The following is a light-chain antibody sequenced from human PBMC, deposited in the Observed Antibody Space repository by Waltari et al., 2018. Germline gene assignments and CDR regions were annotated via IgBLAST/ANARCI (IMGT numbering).Light chain of an antibody. Sequence: QSVLTQPPSASGTPGQRVIISCSGSSSNVGSNVVNWYHQLPGTAPKLLIFNDVDRPSGFPDRFSGSRSATSASLAISGLQSDDESTYYCASWDDRLDAYVFGTGTRVTVL. J-gene: IGLJ1*01. CDR3: ASWDDRLDAYV. V-gene: IGLV1-44*01. CDR1: SSNVGSNV. CDR2: NDV.